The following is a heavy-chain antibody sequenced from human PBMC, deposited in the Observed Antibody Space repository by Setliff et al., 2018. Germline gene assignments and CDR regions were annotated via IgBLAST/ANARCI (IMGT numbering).Heavy chain of an antibody. Sequence: SETLSLTCTVSDASIGGSGYYWGWIRQPPGRGPEWIGNIHYSGSTYYNPSLKSRVTISVDTSKNQFSLKLSSVTAADTAVYYCARLNTYSGAGRYWGQGTLVTVSS. V-gene: IGHV4-39*07. CDR1: DASIGGSGYY. J-gene: IGHJ4*02. CDR3: ARLNTYSGAGRY. CDR2: IHYSGST. D-gene: IGHD2-21*01.